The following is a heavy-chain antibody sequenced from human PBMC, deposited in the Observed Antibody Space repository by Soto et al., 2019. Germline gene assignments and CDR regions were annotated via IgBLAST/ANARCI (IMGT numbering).Heavy chain of an antibody. CDR2: IYYSGST. CDR3: ARATYYYDSSGTFGY. D-gene: IGHD3-22*01. CDR1: GGSISSSSYY. Sequence: QLQLQESGPGLVKPSETLSLTCTVSGGSISSSSYYWGWIRQPPGKGLEWIGSIYYSGSTNYNPSLKSRVTISVDTSKNQFSLKLSSVTAADTAVYYCARATYYYDSSGTFGYWGQGTLVTVSS. J-gene: IGHJ4*02. V-gene: IGHV4-39*01.